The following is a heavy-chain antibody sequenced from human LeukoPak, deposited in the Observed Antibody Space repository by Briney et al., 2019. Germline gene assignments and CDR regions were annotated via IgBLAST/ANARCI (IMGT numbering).Heavy chain of an antibody. CDR1: GYTFTSYD. J-gene: IGHJ4*02. CDR2: MNPNSGNT. D-gene: IGHD3-22*01. CDR3: ARGPNWNSSGYYYVS. Sequence: ASVKVSCKASGYTFTSYDINWVRQATGQGLEWMGWMNPNSGNTGYAQKFQGRVTMTRNTSIGTAYMELSSLRSEDTAVYYCARGPNWNSSGYYYVSWGQGTLVTVSS. V-gene: IGHV1-8*01.